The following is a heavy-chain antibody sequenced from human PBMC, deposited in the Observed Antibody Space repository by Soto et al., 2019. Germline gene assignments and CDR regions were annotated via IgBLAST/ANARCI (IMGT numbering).Heavy chain of an antibody. CDR2: INAGNGNT. V-gene: IGHV1-3*01. CDR3: AREGDVPYYYYGMAV. CDR1: GYTFTGYA. Sequence: ASVKVSCKASGYTFTGYAMHWVRQAPGHRLEWMGWINAGNGNTKYSQKFQGRVTITRDTSASTVYLELRSLRFDDTAVYYCAREGDVPYYYYGMAVWGQGTTVTVSS. D-gene: IGHD2-21*02. J-gene: IGHJ6*02.